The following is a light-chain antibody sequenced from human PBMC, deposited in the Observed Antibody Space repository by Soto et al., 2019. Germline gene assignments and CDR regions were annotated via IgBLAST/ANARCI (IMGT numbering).Light chain of an antibody. Sequence: QSVLTQPPSASGSPGQSVTISCTGTSSDVGGYNYVSWYQQHPGKAPKLMIYEVIKRPSGVPVRFSGSKSGNTASLTVSGLQTEDEADYYCSSYAGSNNYVFGTGTKVTVL. CDR1: SSDVGGYNY. J-gene: IGLJ1*01. CDR2: EVI. V-gene: IGLV2-8*01. CDR3: SSYAGSNNYV.